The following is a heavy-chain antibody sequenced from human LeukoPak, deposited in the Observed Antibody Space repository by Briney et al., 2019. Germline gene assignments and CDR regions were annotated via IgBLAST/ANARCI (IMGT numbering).Heavy chain of an antibody. V-gene: IGHV3-15*01. Sequence: GGSLRLSCAASGFTFSNAWMSWVRQAPGKGLEWVGRIKSKTDGGTTDYAAPVKGRFTISRDDSKNTLYLQMNSLKTEDTAVYYCTTRYSGCGRVFDYWGQGTLVTVSS. CDR1: GFTFSNAW. CDR2: IKSKTDGGTT. D-gene: IGHD5-12*01. J-gene: IGHJ4*02. CDR3: TTRYSGCGRVFDY.